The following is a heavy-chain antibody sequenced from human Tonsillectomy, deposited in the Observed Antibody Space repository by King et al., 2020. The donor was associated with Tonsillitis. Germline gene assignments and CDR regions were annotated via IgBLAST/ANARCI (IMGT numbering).Heavy chain of an antibody. D-gene: IGHD3-10*01. Sequence: VQLVESGGGVVQPGRSLRLSCAASGFTFSGFGMYWVRQAPGKGLEWVSFISFDGSNTDYSDSLKGRFTISRDSSNNTLYLQMESRRAEDTAVYFCAKGLYYYGSGTYYRRRDAFDIWGQGTMVTVSS. CDR3: AKGLYYYGSGTYYRRRDAFDI. CDR1: GFTFSGFG. CDR2: ISFDGSNT. J-gene: IGHJ3*02. V-gene: IGHV3-30*18.